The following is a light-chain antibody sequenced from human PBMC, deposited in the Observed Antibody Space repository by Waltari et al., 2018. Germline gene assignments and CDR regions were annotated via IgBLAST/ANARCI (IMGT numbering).Light chain of an antibody. V-gene: IGKV3-11*01. Sequence: EVVLTQSPATLSLSPGERATLSCRASQTISTFLFWYQQKPGQAPRLLIYDASNRATGIPARFSVSGSGTDFTLTISSLEAEDSAVYYCLQRADWPPITFGQGTRLEI. CDR2: DAS. CDR3: LQRADWPPIT. J-gene: IGKJ5*01. CDR1: QTISTF.